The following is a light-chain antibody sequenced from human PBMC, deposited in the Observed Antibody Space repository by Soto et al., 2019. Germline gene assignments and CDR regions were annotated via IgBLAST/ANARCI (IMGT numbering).Light chain of an antibody. CDR3: QQFNAYPLT. CDR2: GAS. V-gene: IGKV1-9*01. CDR1: QGISDY. Sequence: DIQFTQSPSFLSASVGDRVTISCRASQGISDYLAWYQQKPGKSPKLLIYGASTLQSGVPSRFSGSASGTEFTLTISSLQPEDFATYFCQQFNAYPLTFGGGTKLEIK. J-gene: IGKJ4*01.